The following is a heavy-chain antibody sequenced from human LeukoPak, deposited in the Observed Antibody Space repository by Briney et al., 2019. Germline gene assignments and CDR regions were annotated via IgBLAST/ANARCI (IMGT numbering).Heavy chain of an antibody. CDR2: ISGRSSHV. Sequence: GGSLRLSCAASGFMFSSYDMNWVRQAPGKGLEWVSAISGRSSHVYYGESVKGRFTISRDNAKNSLYLQLDSLGVEDTAVYYCGRAFPPLRTSSAGDLWGQGTLVTVSS. D-gene: IGHD3-16*01. CDR3: GRAFPPLRTSSAGDL. J-gene: IGHJ1*01. CDR1: GFMFSSYD. V-gene: IGHV3-21*01.